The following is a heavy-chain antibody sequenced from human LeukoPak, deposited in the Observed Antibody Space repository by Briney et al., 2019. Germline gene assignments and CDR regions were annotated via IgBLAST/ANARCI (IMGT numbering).Heavy chain of an antibody. CDR3: ARGKLLRYYFDY. CDR2: INHSGST. J-gene: IGHJ4*02. CDR1: GGSISSGGYS. V-gene: IGHV4-30-2*01. Sequence: PSETLSLTCAVSGGSISSGGYSWSWIRQPPGKGLEWIGEINHSGSTNYNPSLKSRVTISVDTSKNQFSLKLSSVTAADTAVYYCARGKLLRYYFDYWGQGTLVTVSS. D-gene: IGHD2/OR15-2a*01.